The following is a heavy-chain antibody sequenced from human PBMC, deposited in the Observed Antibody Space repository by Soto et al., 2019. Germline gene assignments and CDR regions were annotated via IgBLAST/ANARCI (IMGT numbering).Heavy chain of an antibody. CDR3: ARDHPTMYGDYMDV. CDR2: ISSSSSYI. J-gene: IGHJ6*03. CDR1: GCTFSSYS. Sequence: GGALRLSCAASGCTFSSYSMNWVRQAPGKGLEWVSSISSSSSYIYYADSVKGRFTISRDNAKNSLYLQMNSLRAEDTAVYYCARDHPTMYGDYMDVWGNGTTVTV. V-gene: IGHV3-21*01. D-gene: IGHD4-17*01.